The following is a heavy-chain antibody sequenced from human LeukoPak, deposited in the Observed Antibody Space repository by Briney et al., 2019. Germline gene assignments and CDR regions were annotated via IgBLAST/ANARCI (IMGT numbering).Heavy chain of an antibody. D-gene: IGHD1-26*01. CDR3: ARAVSGSLYGDFDF. CDR1: GYTFTCYY. Sequence: ASVKVSCKASGYTFTCYYMHWVRQAPGQGREWMGWIDSHNGDTKYAERLQGRVFMTTDTSTSTSYMELRSLRSDDTAVYYCARAVSGSLYGDFDFWGQGTLVTVSS. CDR2: IDSHNGDT. V-gene: IGHV1-18*04. J-gene: IGHJ4*02.